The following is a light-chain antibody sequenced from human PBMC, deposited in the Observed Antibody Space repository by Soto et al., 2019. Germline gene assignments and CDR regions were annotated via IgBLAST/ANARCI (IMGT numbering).Light chain of an antibody. V-gene: IGKV3-20*01. CDR2: GAS. J-gene: IGKJ1*01. CDR3: QHYDRT. CDR1: QSIGYY. Sequence: EIVLTPSPATLSLSPGERATLYCRASQSIGYYLAWYQEKPGQAPRLLIYGASGRATGIPDRFSGSGSGTDFSLTISRLEPEDFAVYFCQHYDRTFGQGTKGDIK.